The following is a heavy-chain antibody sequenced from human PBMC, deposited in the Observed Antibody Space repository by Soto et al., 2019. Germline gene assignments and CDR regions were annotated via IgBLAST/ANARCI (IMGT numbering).Heavy chain of an antibody. V-gene: IGHV5-51*01. Sequence: GESLKMSCHGSGYSFANYCIALVLQMPGKGLEWVGVIYPCDSDTRYSPSFRGQVTISADKSISHVYLQWSSLKASDTAMYHCARNRLRQYYYGMDVWGQGTTVTVSS. CDR1: GYSFANYC. CDR3: ARNRLRQYYYGMDV. D-gene: IGHD3-10*01. J-gene: IGHJ6*02. CDR2: IYPCDSDT.